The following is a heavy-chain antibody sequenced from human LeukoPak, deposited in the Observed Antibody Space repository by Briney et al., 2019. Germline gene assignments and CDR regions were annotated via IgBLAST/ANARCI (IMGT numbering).Heavy chain of an antibody. CDR2: INPSGGST. V-gene: IGHV1-46*01. J-gene: IGHJ6*02. CDR3: ARDGSPFIAAAGTDYYYYGMDV. D-gene: IGHD6-13*01. Sequence: ASVKVSCKASGYTFTSYYMHWVRQASGQGLEWMGIINPSGGSTSYAQKFQGRVTMTRDTSTSTVYMELSSLRSEDTAVYYCARDGSPFIAAAGTDYYYYGMDVWGQGTTVTVSS. CDR1: GYTFTSYY.